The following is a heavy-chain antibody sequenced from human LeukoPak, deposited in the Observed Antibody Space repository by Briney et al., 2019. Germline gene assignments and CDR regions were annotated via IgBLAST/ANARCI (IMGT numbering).Heavy chain of an antibody. CDR1: GFTFSDYY. Sequence: GGSLRLSCAASGFTFSDYYMSWIRQAPGKGLEWVSSISSSSSYIYCADSVKGRFTVSRDNAKNSLYLQMNSLRAEDTAAYYCARGLWFGELGFDYWGQGTLVTVSS. D-gene: IGHD3-10*01. CDR2: ISSSSSYI. V-gene: IGHV3-11*06. J-gene: IGHJ4*02. CDR3: ARGLWFGELGFDY.